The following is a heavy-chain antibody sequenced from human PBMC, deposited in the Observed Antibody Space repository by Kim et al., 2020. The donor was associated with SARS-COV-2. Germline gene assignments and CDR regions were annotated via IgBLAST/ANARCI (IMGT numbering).Heavy chain of an antibody. D-gene: IGHD7-27*01. CDR2: SYT. Sequence: SYTNYSPSFQGHVTLSADKSISTAYLQWSSLKASDTAMYYCARWGYGMDVWGQGTTVTVSS. V-gene: IGHV5-10-1*01. J-gene: IGHJ6*02. CDR3: ARWGYGMDV.